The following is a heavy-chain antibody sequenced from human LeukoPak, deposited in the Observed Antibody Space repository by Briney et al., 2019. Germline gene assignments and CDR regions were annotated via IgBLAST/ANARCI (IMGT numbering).Heavy chain of an antibody. V-gene: IGHV3-9*01. CDR3: ARARYCSSISCREAFDI. D-gene: IGHD2-2*01. CDR1: GFTFSSYA. CDR2: ISWNSGSI. Sequence: GGSLRLSCAASGFTFSSYAMHWVRQAPGKGLEWVSGISWNSGSIGYADSVKGRFTISRDNSKNTLFLQMNSLRAEDTAVYYCARARYCSSISCREAFDIWGQGTMVTVSS. J-gene: IGHJ3*02.